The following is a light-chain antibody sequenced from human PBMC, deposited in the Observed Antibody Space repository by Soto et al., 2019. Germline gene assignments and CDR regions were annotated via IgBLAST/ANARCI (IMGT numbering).Light chain of an antibody. V-gene: IGKV1-5*03. CDR2: KAS. CDR1: QTIDSW. CDR3: LQYYTYPFT. Sequence: DIQMTQSPSTLSASVGDRVTITCRASQTIDSWLAWYQQRPGKPPNLLIYKASSLESGVPSGFSGSGSGAEFTLTFSSLQPDDFATYFCLQYYTYPFTFGGGTKVDIK. J-gene: IGKJ4*01.